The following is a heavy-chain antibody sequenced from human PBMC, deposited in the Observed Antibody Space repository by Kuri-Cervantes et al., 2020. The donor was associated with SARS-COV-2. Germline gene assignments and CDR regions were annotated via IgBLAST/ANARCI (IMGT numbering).Heavy chain of an antibody. J-gene: IGHJ4*02. V-gene: IGHV4-34*08. Sequence: SEALSLTCALYYGTLTGYQWSWIRQPPGKGLEWIGGINHRGDTYYNPSLKSRVTMSLDTSKNQFSLRLSSVTAADTAVYYCSGRVDFSSVDYWGQGTLVTVSS. D-gene: IGHD3/OR15-3a*01. CDR1: YGTLTGYQ. CDR3: SGRVDFSSVDY. CDR2: INHRGDT.